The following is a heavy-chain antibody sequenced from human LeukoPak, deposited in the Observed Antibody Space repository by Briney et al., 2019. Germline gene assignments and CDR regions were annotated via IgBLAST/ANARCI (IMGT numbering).Heavy chain of an antibody. CDR1: GFTFDDYA. V-gene: IGHV3-9*01. J-gene: IGHJ1*01. CDR3: AEPGETTWFEYFHH. D-gene: IGHD1-14*01. Sequence: PGRSLRLSCAASGFTFDDYAMHWVRQAPGKGLEWVSRISWNSGRIGYADSVKGRFTISRDNAKNSLYLQMNSLRAEDTAVYFCAEPGETTWFEYFHHWGQGTLVTVSS. CDR2: ISWNSGRI.